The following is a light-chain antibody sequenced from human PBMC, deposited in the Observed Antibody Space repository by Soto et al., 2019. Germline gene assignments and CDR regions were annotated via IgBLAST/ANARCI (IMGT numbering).Light chain of an antibody. CDR1: QSISSW. Sequence: DIQMTQSPSTLSASVGDRVTITCRASQSISSWLAWYQQKPGKAPKPLIYKASSLESGVPSRFSGSGSGTEFTLTISSLQPDDFATYYCQQYNSIRSTFGHGTKLEIK. CDR3: QQYNSIRST. CDR2: KAS. V-gene: IGKV1-5*03. J-gene: IGKJ2*01.